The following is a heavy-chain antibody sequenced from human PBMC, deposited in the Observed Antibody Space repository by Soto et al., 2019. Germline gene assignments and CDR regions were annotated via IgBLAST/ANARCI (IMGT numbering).Heavy chain of an antibody. J-gene: IGHJ4*02. D-gene: IGHD5-12*01. CDR1: GGTFSSYT. V-gene: IGHV1-69*02. CDR2: IIPILGIA. Sequence: QVQLVQSGAEVKKPGSSVKVSCKASGGTFSSYTISWVRQAPGQGLEWMGRIIPILGIANYAQKFQGRVTITADKSTSTAYLDLSSLRSEDTAVYYCARASVDIVSTPPPVTNVHYWFQGTLVTVSS. CDR3: ARASVDIVSTPPPVTNVHY.